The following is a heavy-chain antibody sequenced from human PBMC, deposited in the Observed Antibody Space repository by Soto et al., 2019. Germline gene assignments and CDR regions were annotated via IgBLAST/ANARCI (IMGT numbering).Heavy chain of an antibody. D-gene: IGHD6-13*01. Sequence: QVQLQESGPGLVKPSQTLSLTCTVSVGSISSGDYYWSWIRQPPGKGLEWIGYIYYSGSTYYNPSLKSRFTISVDTSKNQFSLKLSSVTAADTAVYYCARVTLGAAATVRLLFDYWGQGTLVTVSS. V-gene: IGHV4-30-4*01. CDR1: VGSISSGDYY. CDR3: ARVTLGAAATVRLLFDY. CDR2: IYYSGST. J-gene: IGHJ4*02.